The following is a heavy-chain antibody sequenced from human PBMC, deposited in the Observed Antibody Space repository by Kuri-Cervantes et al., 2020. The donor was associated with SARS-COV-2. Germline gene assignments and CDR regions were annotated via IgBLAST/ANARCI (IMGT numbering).Heavy chain of an antibody. Sequence: SETLSLTCTVSGGSFSSHYWSWIRQPPGKGLEWIGYINYSGSTYYNPSLKSRVTISVDTSKNQFSLKLSSVTAAATAVYYCARDRGITRVRGVPDAFDIWGQGTMVTVSS. J-gene: IGHJ3*02. D-gene: IGHD3-10*01. CDR3: ARDRGITRVRGVPDAFDI. V-gene: IGHV4-59*11. CDR2: INYSGST. CDR1: GGSFSSHY.